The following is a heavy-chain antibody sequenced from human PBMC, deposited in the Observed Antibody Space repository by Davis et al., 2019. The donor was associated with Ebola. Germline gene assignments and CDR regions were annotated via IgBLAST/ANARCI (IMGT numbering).Heavy chain of an antibody. V-gene: IGHV3-23*01. CDR3: VRDAGSGYSSDGSIDY. CDR1: GFIFSSYV. CDR2: LGTSADT. J-gene: IGHJ4*02. D-gene: IGHD5-12*01. Sequence: GESLKISCAASGFIFSSYVMSWVRQAPGKGLEWVSTLGTSADTYYADSVKGRFTLSRDNSKNTVYLQMNRLRAGDTALYSCVRDAGSGYSSDGSIDYWGQGTLVTVSS.